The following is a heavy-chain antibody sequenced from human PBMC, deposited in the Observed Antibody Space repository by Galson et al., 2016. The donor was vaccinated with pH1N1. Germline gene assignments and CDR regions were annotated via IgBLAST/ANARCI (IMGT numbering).Heavy chain of an antibody. J-gene: IGHJ6*02. CDR2: LIPILGTP. CDR3: ARGFSGYDRLEYYRNGMYV. CDR1: GGTFTNYA. Sequence: SVKVSCKASGGTFTNYAINWVRQAPGQGLEWMGGLIPILGTPDYAQTLQGRVTITADENTNTAYMGMSSLRAEDTAVYYCARGFSGYDRLEYYRNGMYVWGQGATGTVSS. D-gene: IGHD5-12*01. V-gene: IGHV1-69*13.